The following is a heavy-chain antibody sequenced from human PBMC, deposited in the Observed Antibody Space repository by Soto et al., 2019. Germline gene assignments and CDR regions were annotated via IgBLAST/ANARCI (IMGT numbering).Heavy chain of an antibody. CDR3: ARGGGTYYYDSSGYPQYYYYGMDV. CDR1: GYSISSGYY. Sequence: PSETLSLTCAVSGYSISSGYYWGWIRQPPGKGLEWIGSIYHSGSTYYNPSLKSRVTISVDTSKNQFSLKLSSVTAADTAVYYCARGGGTYYYDSSGYPQYYYYGMDVWGQGTTVTVFS. CDR2: IYHSGST. V-gene: IGHV4-38-2*01. J-gene: IGHJ6*02. D-gene: IGHD3-22*01.